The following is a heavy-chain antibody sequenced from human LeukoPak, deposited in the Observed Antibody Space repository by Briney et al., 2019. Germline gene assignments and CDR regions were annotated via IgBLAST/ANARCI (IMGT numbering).Heavy chain of an antibody. Sequence: SETLSLTCTVSGGSISSSSYYWGWIRQPPGKGLEWMGIIYPDDSDSRYSPSFQGQVTMTRDTSISTAYMELSRLRSDDTAVYYCARTSGSYFLQYFQHWGQGTLVTVSS. CDR3: ARTSGSYFLQYFQH. D-gene: IGHD1-26*01. J-gene: IGHJ1*01. CDR2: IYPDDSDS. V-gene: IGHV4-39*01. CDR1: GGSISSSSYY.